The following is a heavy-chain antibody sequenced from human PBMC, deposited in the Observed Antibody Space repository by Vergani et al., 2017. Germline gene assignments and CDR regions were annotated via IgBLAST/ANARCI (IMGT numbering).Heavy chain of an antibody. J-gene: IGHJ6*02. Sequence: QVQLVESGGGVVQPGRSLRLSCAASGFTFSSYAMHWVRQAPGKGLEWVAVISYDGSNKYYADSVKGRFTISRDNSKNTLYLQMNSLRAEDTAVYYCAKDIGLRDYGDYVWYYGMDVWGQGTTVTVSS. D-gene: IGHD4-17*01. CDR2: ISYDGSNK. CDR1: GFTFSSYA. CDR3: AKDIGLRDYGDYVWYYGMDV. V-gene: IGHV3-30-3*01.